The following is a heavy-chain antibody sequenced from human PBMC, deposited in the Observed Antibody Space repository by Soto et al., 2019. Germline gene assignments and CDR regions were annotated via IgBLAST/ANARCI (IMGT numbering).Heavy chain of an antibody. Sequence: QVQLVQSGAELKKPGASVNISCTASGFTFSDNLINWVRQVPGQGLEWMGWLNADTGNTRYSETFQGRVTISRHPSARIAYLELSCLENEDTALYFCARDIQSVGPRANDTFDVWGQGTMITVSS. D-gene: IGHD5-18*01. CDR2: LNADTGNT. J-gene: IGHJ3*01. CDR1: GFTFSDNL. V-gene: IGHV1-3*01. CDR3: ARDIQSVGPRANDTFDV.